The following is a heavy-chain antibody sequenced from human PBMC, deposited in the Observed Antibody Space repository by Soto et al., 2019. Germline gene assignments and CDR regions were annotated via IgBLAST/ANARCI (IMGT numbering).Heavy chain of an antibody. J-gene: IGHJ6*02. CDR2: ISYDGDSK. Sequence: QVQLVESGGGVVQPGRSLRLSCAASGFSFTSYAMHWLRQAPGKGLEWVAVISYDGDSKHYADSVKGRFTISRDNSKDTVYLQMNSLRSEDPALYYCARDRYALHGPQYVNGLDVWGQGTKVTVS. D-gene: IGHD3-16*01. CDR3: ARDRYALHGPQYVNGLDV. CDR1: GFSFTSYA. V-gene: IGHV3-30-3*01.